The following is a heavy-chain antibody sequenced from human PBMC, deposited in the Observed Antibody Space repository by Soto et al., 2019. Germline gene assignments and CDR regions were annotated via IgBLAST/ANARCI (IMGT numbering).Heavy chain of an antibody. CDR1: GFTFSSYA. Sequence: GVLRLSCAASGFTFSSYAMSWVRQAPGKGLEWVSAISGSGGSTYYADSVKGRFTISRDNSKNTLYLQMNSLRAEDTAVYYCAKSSMDIVATIDYWGQGTLVTVSS. V-gene: IGHV3-23*01. CDR2: ISGSGGST. CDR3: AKSSMDIVATIDY. D-gene: IGHD5-12*01. J-gene: IGHJ4*02.